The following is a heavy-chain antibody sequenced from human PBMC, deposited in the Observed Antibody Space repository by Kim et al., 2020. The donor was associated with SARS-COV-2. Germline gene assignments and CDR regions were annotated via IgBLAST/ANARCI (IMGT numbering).Heavy chain of an antibody. J-gene: IGHJ5*02. CDR2: IYHSGST. D-gene: IGHD3-10*01. CDR1: GGSIRSSNW. V-gene: IGHV4-4*02. Sequence: SETLSLTCAVSGGSIRSSNWWNWVRQPPGTGLEWIGEIYHSGSTNYNPSLEGRVTMSVDKSNNQFSLKLTSVTAADTAVYYCARITAAECNESYCMGLIDPWGQGTLVIVSS. CDR3: ARITAAECNESYCMGLIDP.